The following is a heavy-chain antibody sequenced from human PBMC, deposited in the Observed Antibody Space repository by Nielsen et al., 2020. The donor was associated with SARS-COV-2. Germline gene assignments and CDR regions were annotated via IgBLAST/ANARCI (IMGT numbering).Heavy chain of an antibody. V-gene: IGHV3-74*01. D-gene: IGHD6-6*01. CDR2: INSDGSST. J-gene: IGHJ5*02. CDR1: GFTFSSYW. CDR3: ARVIAARSSWFDP. Sequence: GESLKISCAASGFTFSSYWMHWVRQAPGKGLVWVSRINSDGSSTSYADSVKGRFTISRDNAKNTLYLQMNSLRAEDTAVYYCARVIAARSSWFDPWGQGTLVTVSS.